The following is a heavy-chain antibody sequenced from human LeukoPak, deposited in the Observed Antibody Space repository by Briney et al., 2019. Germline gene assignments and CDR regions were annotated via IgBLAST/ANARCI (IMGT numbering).Heavy chain of an antibody. V-gene: IGHV1-24*01. Sequence: ASVKVSCKVSGYTLTELSMHWVRQAPGKGLEWMGGFDPEDGETIYAQKFQGRVTMTEDTSTDTAYMELSSLRSEDTAVYYCATVDCGDVSVGLEPSFWWFDPWGQGTLVTVSS. CDR3: ATVDCGDVSVGLEPSFWWFDP. CDR2: FDPEDGET. J-gene: IGHJ5*02. D-gene: IGHD4-17*01. CDR1: GYTLTELS.